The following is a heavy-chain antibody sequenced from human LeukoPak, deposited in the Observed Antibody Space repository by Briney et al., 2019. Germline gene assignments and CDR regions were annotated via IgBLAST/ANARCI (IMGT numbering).Heavy chain of an antibody. Sequence: GASVKVSCKASGYTFTSYGISWVRQAPGQGLEWMGWISAYNVNTHYAQKLQGRVTMTTDTSTSTAYMELRSLRSDDTAVYYCARDLKPLGIASAGTAFDIWGQGTMVTVSS. CDR1: GYTFTSYG. CDR3: ARDLKPLGIASAGTAFDI. J-gene: IGHJ3*02. V-gene: IGHV1-18*01. D-gene: IGHD6-13*01. CDR2: ISAYNVNT.